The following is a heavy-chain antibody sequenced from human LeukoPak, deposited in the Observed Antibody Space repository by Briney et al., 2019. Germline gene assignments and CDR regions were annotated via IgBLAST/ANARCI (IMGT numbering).Heavy chain of an antibody. CDR2: IKQDGSEK. J-gene: IGHJ4*02. Sequence: PGGSLRLSCAASGFTVSNAWMSWVRQAPGKGLEWVANIKQDGSEKYYVDSVKGRFTISRDNAKNSLYLQMNSLRAEDTAVYYCARELIWFGELSHWGQGTLVTVSS. D-gene: IGHD3-10*01. CDR3: ARELIWFGELSH. CDR1: GFTVSNAW. V-gene: IGHV3-7*01.